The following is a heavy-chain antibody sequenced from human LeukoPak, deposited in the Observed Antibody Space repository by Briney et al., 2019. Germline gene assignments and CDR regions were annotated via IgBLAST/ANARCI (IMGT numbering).Heavy chain of an antibody. Sequence: GASVKVSCKASGYTFTSYYMHWVRQAPGQGLEWMGIINPSGGSTSYAQKFQGRVTMTRDTSTSTVYMELSSLRSEDTAVYYCVRGLRYFDWSLPGGYWGQGTLVTVSS. V-gene: IGHV1-46*01. CDR2: INPSGGST. D-gene: IGHD3-9*01. CDR1: GYTFTSYY. J-gene: IGHJ4*02. CDR3: VRGLRYFDWSLPGGY.